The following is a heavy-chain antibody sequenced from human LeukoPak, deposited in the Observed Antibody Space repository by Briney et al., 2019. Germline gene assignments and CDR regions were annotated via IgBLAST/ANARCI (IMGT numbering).Heavy chain of an antibody. Sequence: ASVKVSCKASGYTFTSYGISWVRQAPGQGLEWMGGIIPIFGTVNYAQKFQGRVTITADKSMSTAYMELSSLRSEDTAVYYCARSLFRFLEWSYRSYYYYYMDVWGKGTTVTVSS. V-gene: IGHV1-69*06. D-gene: IGHD3-3*01. J-gene: IGHJ6*03. CDR3: ARSLFRFLEWSYRSYYYYYMDV. CDR2: IIPIFGTV. CDR1: GYTFTSYG.